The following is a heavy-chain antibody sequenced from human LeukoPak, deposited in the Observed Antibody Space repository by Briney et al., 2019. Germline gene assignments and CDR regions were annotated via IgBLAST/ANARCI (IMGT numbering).Heavy chain of an antibody. D-gene: IGHD2-2*01. J-gene: IGHJ4*02. Sequence: GESLKISCKASGYSFTSNWIAWVRQTPGKGLEWMGIIYPGDSDTRYRPSFQGQVTISADKSISTAWLQWSSLKASDTAMYYCTRVGGTVVVPAAIDYWGQGTLVPVSS. CDR1: GYSFTSNW. CDR3: TRVGGTVVVPAAIDY. CDR2: IYPGDSDT. V-gene: IGHV5-51*01.